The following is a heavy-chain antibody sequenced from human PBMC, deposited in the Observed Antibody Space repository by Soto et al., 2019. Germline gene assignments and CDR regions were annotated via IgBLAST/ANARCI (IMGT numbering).Heavy chain of an antibody. D-gene: IGHD4-17*01. CDR2: IWYDGSNK. CDR1: GFTFSSYG. V-gene: IGHV3-33*01. Sequence: QVQLVESGGGVVQPGRSLRLSCAASGFTFSSYGMHWVRQAPGKGLEWVAVIWYDGSNKYYADSVKGRFTISRDNSKNTLYLQMNSLRAEDTAVYYCARDLYGDHVGALAYWGQGTLVTVSS. CDR3: ARDLYGDHVGALAY. J-gene: IGHJ4*02.